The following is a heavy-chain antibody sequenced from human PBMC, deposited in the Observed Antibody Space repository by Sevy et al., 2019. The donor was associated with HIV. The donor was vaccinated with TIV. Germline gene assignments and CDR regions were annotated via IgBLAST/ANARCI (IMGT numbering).Heavy chain of an antibody. CDR1: GGSISSYF. D-gene: IGHD3-10*01. Sequence: SETLSLTCTVSGGSISSYFWNWIRQPPGKGLEWIGYIYYSGSTYYNPSLKSRVTISVDTSKNQLSLKLISVTAAESAVYYCATMASGSNYFDFWGQGTLVTVSS. V-gene: IGHV4-59*01. CDR2: IYYSGST. J-gene: IGHJ4*02. CDR3: ATMASGSNYFDF.